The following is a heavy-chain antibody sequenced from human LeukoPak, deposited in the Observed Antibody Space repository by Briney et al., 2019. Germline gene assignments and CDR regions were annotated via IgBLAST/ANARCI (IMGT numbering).Heavy chain of an antibody. V-gene: IGHV3-23*01. CDR3: ARGVDYYENSGTIDY. D-gene: IGHD3-22*01. CDR1: GFTFSSYA. J-gene: IGHJ4*02. Sequence: GGSLRLSCEASGFTFSSYAMSWVRQAPGKGLEWVSAVSISGASTYHADSVKGRFTISRDNSKNTLYLQMNSLRAEDTAVYYCARGVDYYENSGTIDYWGQGTLVTVSS. CDR2: VSISGAST.